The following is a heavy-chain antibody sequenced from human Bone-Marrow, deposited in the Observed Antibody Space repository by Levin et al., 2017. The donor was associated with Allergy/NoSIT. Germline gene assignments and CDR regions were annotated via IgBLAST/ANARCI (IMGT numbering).Heavy chain of an antibody. CDR1: GYTFTNFD. CDR2: MNPHTGNT. V-gene: IGHV1-8*01. D-gene: IGHD3-3*01. J-gene: IGHJ6*02. Sequence: GASVKVSCKTSGYTFTNFDVHWVRQAPGQGLEWMGWMNPHTGNTGYAQKFQGRVIMTRNNSINTAYMELSTLRLEDGAVYFCARGGKTLFGVMIAYHHGLEVWGQGTPVTVSS. CDR3: ARGGKTLFGVMIAYHHGLEV.